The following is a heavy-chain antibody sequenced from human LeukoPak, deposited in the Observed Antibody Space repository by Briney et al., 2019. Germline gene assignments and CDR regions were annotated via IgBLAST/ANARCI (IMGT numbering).Heavy chain of an antibody. V-gene: IGHV3-30*02. Sequence: GGSLRLSCAASGFIFSTYGMHWVRQAPGKGLEWVAFIRSDGSDKSYAGSVQGRFIISRDNSKNTLYLQMNTLRAEDTAIYYCGKHYNSSIYWGQGTLVTVSS. CDR3: GKHYNSSIY. CDR1: GFIFSTYG. J-gene: IGHJ4*02. CDR2: IRSDGSDK. D-gene: IGHD1-14*01.